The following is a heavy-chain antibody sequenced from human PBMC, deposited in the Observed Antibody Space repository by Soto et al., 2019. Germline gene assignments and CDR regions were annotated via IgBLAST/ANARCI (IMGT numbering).Heavy chain of an antibody. CDR2: TYYSAGT. CDR1: GGSVSSSSYY. CDR3: ARHASRGYSSSWYFED. V-gene: IGHV4-39*01. J-gene: IGHJ4*02. Sequence: SEPLSLTCNVSGGSVSSSSYYWGWIRQAPGKGLEWIVSTYYSAGTYYNPSLKSRVTTSMDASKNQFSLTVTSVTAADTAIYYCARHASRGYSSSWYFEDWGQGTPVTVSS. D-gene: IGHD6-13*01.